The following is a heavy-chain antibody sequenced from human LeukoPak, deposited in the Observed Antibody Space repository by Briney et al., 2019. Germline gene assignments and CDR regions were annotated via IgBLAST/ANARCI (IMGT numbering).Heavy chain of an antibody. CDR1: GFTFSNFW. CDR3: ARDGYCSGGSCYSPNYYYYYMDV. D-gene: IGHD2-15*01. J-gene: IGHJ6*03. CDR2: IKQDGSEK. V-gene: IGHV3-7*01. Sequence: GGSLRLSCAAAGFTFSNFWMSWVRQAPGKGLEWVANIKQDGSEKYYVDSVKGRFTISRDNAKNTLYLQMNSLRAEDTAVYYCARDGYCSGGSCYSPNYYYYYMDVWGKGTTVTISS.